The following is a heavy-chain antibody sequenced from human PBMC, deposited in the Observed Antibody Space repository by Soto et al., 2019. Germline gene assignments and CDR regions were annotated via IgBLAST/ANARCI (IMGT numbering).Heavy chain of an antibody. Sequence: ASVKVSCKASGYTFTGYYMHWVRQAPGQGLEWMGWINPNSGGTNYAQKFQGRVNMTRDTSISTAYMELSRLRSDDTAVYYCPRHAPRGYFDYWGQGNLVTVSS. V-gene: IGHV1-2*02. CDR3: PRHAPRGYFDY. J-gene: IGHJ4*02. CDR2: INPNSGGT. D-gene: IGHD2-2*01. CDR1: GYTFTGYY.